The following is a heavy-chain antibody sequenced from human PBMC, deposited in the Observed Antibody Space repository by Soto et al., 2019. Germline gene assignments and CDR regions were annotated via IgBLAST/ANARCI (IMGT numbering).Heavy chain of an antibody. D-gene: IGHD4-17*01. CDR3: ARAFIHRTVTTDYFDY. CDR2: IYYSGST. V-gene: IGHV4-31*03. Sequence: QVQLQESGPGLVKPSQTLSLTCTVSGGSISSGGYYWSWIRQHPGKGLEWIGYIYYSGSTYYNPSLKSRVTISVATSKNQFSLKLSSVTAADTAVYYCARAFIHRTVTTDYFDYWGQGTLVTVSS. CDR1: GGSISSGGYY. J-gene: IGHJ4*02.